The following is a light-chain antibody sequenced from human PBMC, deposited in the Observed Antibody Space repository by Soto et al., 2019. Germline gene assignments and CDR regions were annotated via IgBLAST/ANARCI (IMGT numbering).Light chain of an antibody. CDR1: QSISSY. Sequence: DIQMTQSPSSLSASVGDRVTITCRASQSISSYLNWYQQKPGKAPKLLIYAASSLQSGVPSRFSGSGSGTDFTLTISSLQPEDFATYYCQQSYSQPLTFGGGTKVEIK. V-gene: IGKV1-39*01. J-gene: IGKJ4*01. CDR2: AAS. CDR3: QQSYSQPLT.